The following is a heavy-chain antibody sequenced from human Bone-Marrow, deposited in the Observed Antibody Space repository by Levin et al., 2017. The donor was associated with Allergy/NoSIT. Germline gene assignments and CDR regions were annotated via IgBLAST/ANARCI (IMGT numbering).Heavy chain of an antibody. V-gene: IGHV3-7*04. CDR2: IKQDGSEK. CDR3: ARDNGYCSSTSCPGAY. CDR1: GFTFGSYW. Sequence: GGSLRLSCAASGFTFGSYWMSWVRQAPGKGLEWVANIKQDGSEKYYVDSVKGRFTISRDNAKNSLYLQMNSLMAEDTAVYYCARDNGYCSSTSCPGAYWGQGTLVTVSP. J-gene: IGHJ4*02. D-gene: IGHD2-2*03.